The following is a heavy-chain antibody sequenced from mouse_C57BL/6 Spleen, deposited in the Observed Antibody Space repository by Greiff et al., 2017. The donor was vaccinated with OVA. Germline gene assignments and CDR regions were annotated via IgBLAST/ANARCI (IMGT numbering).Heavy chain of an antibody. CDR3: APAGGYYAMDY. V-gene: IGHV1-81*01. J-gene: IGHJ4*01. D-gene: IGHD1-1*02. CDR1: GYTFTSYG. Sequence: VQLQQSGAELARPGASVKLSCKASGYTFTSYGISWVKQRTGQGLEWIGEIYPRSGNTYYNEKFKGKATLTADKSSSTAYMELRSLTSEDSAVYFWAPAGGYYAMDYWGQGTSVTVSS. CDR2: IYPRSGNT.